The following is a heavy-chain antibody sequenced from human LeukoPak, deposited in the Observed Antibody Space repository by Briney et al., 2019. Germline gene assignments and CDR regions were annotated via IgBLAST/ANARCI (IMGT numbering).Heavy chain of an antibody. J-gene: IGHJ4*02. Sequence: PGGSLRLSCAASGFTFSDYYMTWIRRAPGGGREGVSAISGSGGSTYYADSVKGRFTISRDNSKSTLYLQMNSLRAEDTAVYYCAKDRGQPPRTDYWGQGTLVTVSS. CDR3: AKDRGQPPRTDY. CDR1: GFTFSDYY. V-gene: IGHV3-23*01. D-gene: IGHD5-24*01. CDR2: ISGSGGST.